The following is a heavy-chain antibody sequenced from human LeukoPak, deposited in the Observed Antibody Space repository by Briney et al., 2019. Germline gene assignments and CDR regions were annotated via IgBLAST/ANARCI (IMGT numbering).Heavy chain of an antibody. J-gene: IGHJ4*02. CDR1: GFTFSDYY. CDR3: AREGGYCSSTSCYFDY. D-gene: IGHD2-2*01. V-gene: IGHV3-11*01. Sequence: GGSLRLSCAASGFTFSDYYMSWIRQAPGKGLEWVSYISSSGSTIYYADSVKGRFTISRDNAKNSLHLQMNSLRAEDTAVYYCAREGGYCSSTSCYFDYWGQGTLVTVSS. CDR2: ISSSGSTI.